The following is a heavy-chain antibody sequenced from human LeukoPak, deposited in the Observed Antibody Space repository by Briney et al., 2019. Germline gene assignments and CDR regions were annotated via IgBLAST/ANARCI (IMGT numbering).Heavy chain of an antibody. CDR3: AKLLHYYDSSGYYHHFDY. CDR2: ISGSGGST. V-gene: IGHV3-23*01. Sequence: GASLRLSCAASGFTFSSYAMSWVRQAPGKGLEWVSAISGSGGSTYYADSVKGRFTISRDNSKNTLYLLMNSLRAEDTAVYYCAKLLHYYDSSGYYHHFDYWGQGTLVTVSS. D-gene: IGHD3-22*01. CDR1: GFTFSSYA. J-gene: IGHJ4*02.